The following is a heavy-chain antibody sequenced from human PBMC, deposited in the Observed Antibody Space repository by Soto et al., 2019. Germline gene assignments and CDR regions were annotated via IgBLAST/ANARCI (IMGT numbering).Heavy chain of an antibody. CDR2: VNDSGNS. Sequence: SETLSLTCGVSGGSFSGYYCSWIRQPPGKGLEWIGEVNDSGNSNYNPSLKRRVVISVDTPKNEFSLKMNTVTAADTGVYYCARVRRWLPAEMVDLCGQGALVPFSP. CDR3: ARVRRWLPAEMVDL. V-gene: IGHV4-34*01. CDR1: GGSFSGYY. J-gene: IGHJ5*02. D-gene: IGHD5-12*01.